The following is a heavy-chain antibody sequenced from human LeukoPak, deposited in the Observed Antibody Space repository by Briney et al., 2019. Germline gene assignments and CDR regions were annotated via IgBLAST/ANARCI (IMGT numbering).Heavy chain of an antibody. V-gene: IGHV3-66*01. CDR1: GFTVGSNY. CDR2: IYSGGST. D-gene: IGHD2-2*01. CDR3: ARYCSSTSCYYFDY. J-gene: IGHJ4*02. Sequence: PGGSLRLSCAASGFTVGSNYMSWVRQAPGKGLEWVSVIYSGGSTYYADSVKGRFTISRDNSKNTLYLQMNSLRAEDTAVYYCARYCSSTSCYYFDYWGQGTLVTVSS.